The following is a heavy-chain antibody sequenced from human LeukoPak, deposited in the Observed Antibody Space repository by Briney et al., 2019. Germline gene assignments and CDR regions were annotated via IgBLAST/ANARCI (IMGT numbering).Heavy chain of an antibody. CDR3: ARAPGQYYYDSSGPFDP. CDR2: IYYSGST. D-gene: IGHD3-22*01. J-gene: IGHJ5*02. Sequence: SETLSLTCTVSGGSISGGGYYWSWIRQHPGKGLEWIGYIYYSGSTYYNPSLKSRVTISVDTSKNQFSLKLSSVTAADTAVYYCARAPGQYYYDSSGPFDPWGQGTLVTVSS. CDR1: GGSISGGGYY. V-gene: IGHV4-31*03.